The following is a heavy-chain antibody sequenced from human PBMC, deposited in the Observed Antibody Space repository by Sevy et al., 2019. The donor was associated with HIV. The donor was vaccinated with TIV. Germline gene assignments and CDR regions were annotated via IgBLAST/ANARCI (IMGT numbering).Heavy chain of an antibody. CDR2: ISWNSGSI. CDR1: GFTFDDYA. J-gene: IGHJ3*02. V-gene: IGHV3-9*03. CDR3: AKDSSSGGRGAFDI. Sequence: GGSLRLSCAASGFTFDDYAMHWVRQAPGTGLEWVSGISWNSGSIGYADSVKGRFTISRDNAKNSLYLQMNSLRAEDMALYYCAKDSSSGGRGAFDIWGQWTMVTVSS. D-gene: IGHD6-13*01.